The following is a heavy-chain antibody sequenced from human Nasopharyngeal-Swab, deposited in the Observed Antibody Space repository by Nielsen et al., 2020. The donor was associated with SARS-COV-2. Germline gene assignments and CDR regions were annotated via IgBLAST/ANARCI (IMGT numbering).Heavy chain of an antibody. CDR1: GFTVSSNY. V-gene: IGHV3-11*04. Sequence: GESLKISCATSGFTVSSNYMSWVRQAPGKGLEWVSYISSSGSTIYYADSVKGRFTISRDNAKNSLYLQMNSLRAEDTAVYYCARATAYGRDYSNYLYYYGMDVWGQGTTVTVSS. CDR3: ARATAYGRDYSNYLYYYGMDV. J-gene: IGHJ6*02. CDR2: ISSSGSTI. D-gene: IGHD4-11*01.